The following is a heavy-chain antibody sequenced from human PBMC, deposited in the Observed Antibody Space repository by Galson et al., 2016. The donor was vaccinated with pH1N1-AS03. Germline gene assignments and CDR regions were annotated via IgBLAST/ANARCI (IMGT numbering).Heavy chain of an antibody. CDR1: GFTFSTYA. J-gene: IGHJ4*02. Sequence: SLRLSCAVSGFTFSTYAMTWVRQAPGRGLEWVSSISSTGSNTFYADSVMGRFTISRDNSKSTLYLQMNSLRAEDTAVFYCAKYTIDWYEDYWGQGTLVTVSS. CDR2: ISSTGSNT. D-gene: IGHD6-19*01. CDR3: AKYTIDWYEDY. V-gene: IGHV3-23*01.